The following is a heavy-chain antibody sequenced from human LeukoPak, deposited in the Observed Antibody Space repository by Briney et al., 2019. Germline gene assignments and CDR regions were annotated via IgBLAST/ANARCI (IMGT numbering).Heavy chain of an antibody. D-gene: IGHD1-26*01. CDR3: ARGPKVDNAFDI. V-gene: IGHV1-8*01. J-gene: IGHJ3*02. CDR2: MNPNSGNT. CDR1: GYTSTSYD. Sequence: ASVKVSCKASGYTSTSYDINWVRQATGQGLEWMGWMNPNSGNTGYAQKFQGRVTMTRNTSISTAYMELSSLRSEDTAVYYCARGPKVDNAFDIWGQGTMVTVSS.